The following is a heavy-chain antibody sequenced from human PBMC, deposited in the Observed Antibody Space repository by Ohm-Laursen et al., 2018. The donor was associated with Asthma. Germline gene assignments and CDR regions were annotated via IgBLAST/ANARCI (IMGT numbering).Heavy chain of an antibody. CDR3: ARDYYDSSGTGAFDI. D-gene: IGHD3-22*01. CDR1: GFTVSSNY. V-gene: IGHV3-53*01. Sequence: LSLTCAASGFTVSSNYMSWVRQAPGKGLEWVSVIYSGGSTYYADSVKGRFTISRDNSKNTLYLQMNSLRAEDTAVYYCARDYYDSSGTGAFDIWGQGTMVTVSS. CDR2: IYSGGST. J-gene: IGHJ3*02.